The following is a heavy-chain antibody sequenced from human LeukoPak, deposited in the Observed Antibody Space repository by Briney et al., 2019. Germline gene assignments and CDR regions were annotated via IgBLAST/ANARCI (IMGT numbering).Heavy chain of an antibody. V-gene: IGHV3-23*01. Sequence: GGSLRLSCAASGFTFSTFAMIWVRQPPGKGLEWVSSIFPSGGEIHYADSVRGRFTISRDNSKSTLSLQMKSLRAEDTAIYYCATSENPVAIPITWGQGTLVSVSS. CDR1: GFTFSTFA. D-gene: IGHD2-21*01. J-gene: IGHJ5*02. CDR2: IFPSGGEI. CDR3: ATSENPVAIPIT.